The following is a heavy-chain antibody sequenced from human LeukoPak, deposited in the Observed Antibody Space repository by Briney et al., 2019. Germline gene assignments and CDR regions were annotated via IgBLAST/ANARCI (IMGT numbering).Heavy chain of an antibody. CDR3: ARLFMVRGVIARYYYYYMDV. V-gene: IGHV4-34*01. CDR2: INHSGST. J-gene: IGHJ6*03. D-gene: IGHD3-10*01. CDR1: GGSFSGYY. Sequence: SETLSLTCAVYGGSFSGYYWSWIRQPPGKGLEWIGEINHSGSTNYNPSLKSRVTISVDTSKNQFSLKLSSVTAADTAVYYCARLFMVRGVIARYYYYYMDVWGKGTTVTISS.